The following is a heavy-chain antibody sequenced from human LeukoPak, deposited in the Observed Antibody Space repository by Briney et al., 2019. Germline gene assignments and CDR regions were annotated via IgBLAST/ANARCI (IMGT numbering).Heavy chain of an antibody. J-gene: IGHJ4*02. CDR2: INTISSTK. D-gene: IGHD3-22*01. Sequence: GGSLRLSCAASGFTFSSYDMNWVRQAPGKGLEWVSYINTISSTKYYADSVKGRFTISRDNSKNRLYLQMNSLRAEDTAVYYCAKEFSGYLASFEYWGQGTLVTVSS. CDR3: AKEFSGYLASFEY. CDR1: GFTFSSYD. V-gene: IGHV3-48*01.